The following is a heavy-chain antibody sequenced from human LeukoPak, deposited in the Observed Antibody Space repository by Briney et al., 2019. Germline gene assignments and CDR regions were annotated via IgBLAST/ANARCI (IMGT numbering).Heavy chain of an antibody. V-gene: IGHV7-4-1*02. D-gene: IGHD3-16*01. CDR3: ASPVSLPLFGGVLDGMDV. CDR2: INTNTGNP. Sequence: ASVKVSCKASGYTFTSYAMNWVRQAPGQGLEWMGWINTNTGNPTYAQGFTGRFVFSLDTSVSTAYLQISSLKAEDTAVYYCASPVSLPLFGGVLDGMDVWGQGTTVTVSS. CDR1: GYTFTSYA. J-gene: IGHJ6*02.